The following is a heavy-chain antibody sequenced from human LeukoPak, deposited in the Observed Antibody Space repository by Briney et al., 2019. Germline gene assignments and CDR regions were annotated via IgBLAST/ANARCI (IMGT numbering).Heavy chain of an antibody. CDR3: ARGRDYTMDV. D-gene: IGHD4-11*01. CDR1: AITTTSDA. V-gene: IGHV3-23*01. Sequence: GGSLRLSCTVTAITTTSDALNWVRQAPGKGLESVSAILLGGGGGHTYYTDSVKGRFTISRDSSTNTMYLQMNSLRVDDTGVYYCARGRDYTMDVWGQGTTVTVSS. CDR2: ILLGGGGGHT. J-gene: IGHJ6*02.